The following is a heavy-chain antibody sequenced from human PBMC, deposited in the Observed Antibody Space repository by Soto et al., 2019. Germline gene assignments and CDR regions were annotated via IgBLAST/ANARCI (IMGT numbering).Heavy chain of an antibody. J-gene: IGHJ4*02. CDR3: VSQRTSVLTQAYFDY. Sequence: SETLSLTCTVSGGSVSNSNYYWGWIRQSPGKGLEWIGSVYYRGRSYSKSSVKSRVAISVDTSKNQFSLNLNSVTASDTAVYFCVSQRTSVLTQAYFDYWGPGALVTVSS. CDR1: GGSVSNSNYY. CDR2: VYYRGRS. D-gene: IGHD2-8*01. V-gene: IGHV4-39*01.